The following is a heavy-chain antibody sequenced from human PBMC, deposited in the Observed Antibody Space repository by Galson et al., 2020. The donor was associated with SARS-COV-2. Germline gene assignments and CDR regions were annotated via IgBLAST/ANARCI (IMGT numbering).Heavy chain of an antibody. J-gene: IGHJ3*02. V-gene: IGHV1-2*04. CDR2: INPNSGGT. CDR1: GYTLTELS. D-gene: IGHD5-12*01. Sequence: ASVKVSCKVSGYTLTELSMHWVRQAPGKGLEWMGWINPNSGGTNYAQKFQGWVTMTRDTSISTAYMELSRLRSDDTAVYYCARTRSGYDDAFDIWGQGTMVTVSS. CDR3: ARTRSGYDDAFDI.